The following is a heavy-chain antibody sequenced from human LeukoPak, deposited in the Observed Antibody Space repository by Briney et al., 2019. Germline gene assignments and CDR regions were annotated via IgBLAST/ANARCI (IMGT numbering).Heavy chain of an antibody. CDR1: GYSISSGYY. Sequence: PSETLSLTCTVSGYSISSGYYWGWIRQPPGKRLEWIGSIYHSGSTYYNPSLKSRVTISVDTSKNQFSLKLSSVTAADTAVYYCAREGGSYSFDYWGQGTLVTVSS. V-gene: IGHV4-38-2*02. CDR2: IYHSGST. J-gene: IGHJ4*02. D-gene: IGHD1-26*01. CDR3: AREGGSYSFDY.